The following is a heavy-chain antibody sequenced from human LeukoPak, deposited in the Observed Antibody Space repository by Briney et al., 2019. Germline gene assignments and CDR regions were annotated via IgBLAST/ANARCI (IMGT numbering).Heavy chain of an antibody. CDR3: AREPTYSSSWYTSCDY. Sequence: GGSLRLSCAASGFTFSSYAMNWVRQAPGKGLEWVSYITLSSSSIYYADSVKGRFTISRDNAKNSLYLQMNSLRAEDTAVYYCAREPTYSSSWYTSCDYWGQGTLVTVSS. CDR1: GFTFSSYA. D-gene: IGHD6-13*01. V-gene: IGHV3-48*01. CDR2: ITLSSSSI. J-gene: IGHJ4*02.